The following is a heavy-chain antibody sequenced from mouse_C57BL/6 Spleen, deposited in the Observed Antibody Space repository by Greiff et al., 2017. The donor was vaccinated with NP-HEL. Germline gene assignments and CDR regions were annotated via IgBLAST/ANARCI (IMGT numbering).Heavy chain of an antibody. V-gene: IGHV1-66*01. CDR3: ATSFYYGGGY. CDR2: IYPGSGNT. D-gene: IGHD1-1*01. CDR1: GYSFTSYY. J-gene: IGHJ2*01. Sequence: VQGVESGPELVKPGASVKISCKASGYSFTSYYIHWVKQRPGQGLEWIGWIYPGSGNTKYNEKFKGKATLTADTSSSTAYMQLSSLTSEDSAVYYCATSFYYGGGYWGQGTTLTVSS.